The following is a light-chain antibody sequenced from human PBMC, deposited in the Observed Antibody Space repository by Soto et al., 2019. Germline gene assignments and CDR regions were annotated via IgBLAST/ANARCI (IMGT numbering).Light chain of an antibody. CDR3: QQYVRSPPSWT. CDR1: QSVSSSY. J-gene: IGKJ1*01. CDR2: DAS. V-gene: IGKV3-20*01. Sequence: ETVLTQSPGTLSLSPWDRATLSCRASQSVSSSYLAWYQQKPGQAPRLLIYDASSRATGIPDRFSGSGSGTDFTLTISRLEPEDFAVYYCQQYVRSPPSWTFGQGTKGEIK.